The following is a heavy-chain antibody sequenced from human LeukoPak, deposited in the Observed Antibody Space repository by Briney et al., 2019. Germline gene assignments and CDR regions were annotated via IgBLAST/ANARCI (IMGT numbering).Heavy chain of an antibody. CDR3: ARLQSFNEAGPYYYYGMDV. CDR1: GFTFSDYY. CDR2: ISSSGSTI. J-gene: IGHJ6*02. Sequence: GGSLRLSCAASGFTFSDYYMSWIRQAPGKGLEWVSYISSSGSTIYYADSVKGRFTISRDNAKNSLYLQMNSLRAEDTAVYYCARLQSFNEAGPYYYYGMDVWGQGTTVTVSS. V-gene: IGHV3-11*01. D-gene: IGHD4-11*01.